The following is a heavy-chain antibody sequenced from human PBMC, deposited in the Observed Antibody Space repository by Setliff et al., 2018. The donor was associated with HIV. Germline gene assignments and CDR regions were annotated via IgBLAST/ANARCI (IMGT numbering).Heavy chain of an antibody. Sequence: SLTCDVADGDLSGASWSWIRQPPGKGLQWIGEISHSGNTTYNPSLSSRVTISLDTSRNQLSLKLNSVTAADTAVYYCARALFDYVWGTYRLRPGGFDLWGQGTVVTVSS. CDR1: DGDLSGAS. J-gene: IGHJ3*01. D-gene: IGHD3-16*02. CDR2: ISHSGNT. CDR3: ARALFDYVWGTYRLRPGGFDL. V-gene: IGHV4-34*01.